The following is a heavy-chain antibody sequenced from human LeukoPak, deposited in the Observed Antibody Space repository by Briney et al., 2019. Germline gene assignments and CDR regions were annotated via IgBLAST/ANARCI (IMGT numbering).Heavy chain of an antibody. Sequence: SETLSLTCAVYGGSFSDFYWTWICQSPGKGLEWIGEINHRGSTKHNPSPKSRVSTSVDTSKNQFSLKLSSVTAADTAIYYCARVPPPGATAYGAVEYWGQGTLVAVSS. V-gene: IGHV4-34*01. CDR1: GGSFSDFY. CDR3: ARVPPPGATAYGAVEY. D-gene: IGHD3-16*01. CDR2: INHRGST. J-gene: IGHJ4*02.